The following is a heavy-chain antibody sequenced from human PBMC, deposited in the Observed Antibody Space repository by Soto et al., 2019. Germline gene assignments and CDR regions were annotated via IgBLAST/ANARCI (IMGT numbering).Heavy chain of an antibody. J-gene: IGHJ6*02. V-gene: IGHV1-3*01. D-gene: IGHD2-15*01. CDR3: ARWEGYCSGGSCYSRYYYYGMDV. CDR2: INAGNGNT. CDR1: GYTFTSYA. Sequence: QVQLVQSGAEVKKPGASVKVSCKASGYTFTSYAMHWVRQAPGQRLEWMGWINAGNGNTKYSQKFQGRVTITRDTSASTAYMELSSLRSEDTAVYYWARWEGYCSGGSCYSRYYYYGMDVGGQGTTVTVSS.